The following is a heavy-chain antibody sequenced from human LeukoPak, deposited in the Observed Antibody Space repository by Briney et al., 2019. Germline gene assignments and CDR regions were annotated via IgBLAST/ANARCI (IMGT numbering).Heavy chain of an antibody. Sequence: GGSLRLSCAASGFTVSNKYMTWVRQAPGKGLEWVSLIYSDGRTYYADSVKGRCTISRDGSKNTLYLQMNSLRVGDTAVYYCARGLFLSGYLDAFDIWGQGTVVTVSS. J-gene: IGHJ3*02. CDR1: GFTVSNKY. D-gene: IGHD3-22*01. CDR2: IYSDGRT. CDR3: ARGLFLSGYLDAFDI. V-gene: IGHV3-53*01.